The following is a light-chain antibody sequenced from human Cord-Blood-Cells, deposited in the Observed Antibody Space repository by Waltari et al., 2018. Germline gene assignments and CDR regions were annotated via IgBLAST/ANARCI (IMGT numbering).Light chain of an antibody. CDR3: QQSYSTPWT. CDR1: QSISSY. Sequence: DIQMTQSPSSLSASVGDRVTITCRASQSISSYLNWYQQKPGKAPKLLNYAASSLQSWVPSRFSGSGSGTDFTLTISSLQPEDFATYYCQQSYSTPWTFGQGTKVEIK. V-gene: IGKV1-39*01. J-gene: IGKJ1*01. CDR2: AAS.